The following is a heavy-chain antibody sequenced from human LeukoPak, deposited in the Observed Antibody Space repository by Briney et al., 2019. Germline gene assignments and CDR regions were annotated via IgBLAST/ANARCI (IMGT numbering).Heavy chain of an antibody. CDR1: GYSISSGYY. CDR3: ARASYSYDINGWVPFDY. Sequence: SETLSLTCTVSGYSISSGYYWSWIRQPAGKGLEWIGRIYTSGSTNYNPSLKSRVTISGDTSKNQFSLRLSSVTAADTAVYYCARASYSYDINGWVPFDYWGQGTLVTVSS. V-gene: IGHV4-61*02. CDR2: IYTSGST. D-gene: IGHD3-22*01. J-gene: IGHJ4*02.